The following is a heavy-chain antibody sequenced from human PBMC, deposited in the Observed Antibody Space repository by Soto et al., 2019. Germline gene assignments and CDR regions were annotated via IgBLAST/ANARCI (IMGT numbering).Heavy chain of an antibody. CDR2: IYYSGST. CDR1: GGSISSGDYY. CDR3: ARSTIFGVVHYDY. V-gene: IGHV4-30-4*01. J-gene: IGHJ4*02. D-gene: IGHD3-3*01. Sequence: QVQLQESGPGLVKPSQTLSLTCTVSGGSISSGDYYWSWIRQPPGKGLEWIGYIYYSGSTYYNPSLKSRLTISVDTSKNQFSLKLSSVTAADTAVYYCARSTIFGVVHYDYWGQGTLVTVSS.